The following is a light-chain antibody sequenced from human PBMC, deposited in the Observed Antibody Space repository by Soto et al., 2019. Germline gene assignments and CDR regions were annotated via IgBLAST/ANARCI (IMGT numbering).Light chain of an antibody. Sequence: DIQMTQSPSTLSASVGDRVTITCRASQSISSWLAWYQQKPGKAPKLLINKASSLESGVPSRFSGSGSGTEFTTTISSLQPDDVATYYYQHYDSYPVTFGQGTKLEIK. V-gene: IGKV1-5*03. CDR3: QHYDSYPVT. J-gene: IGKJ2*01. CDR2: KAS. CDR1: QSISSW.